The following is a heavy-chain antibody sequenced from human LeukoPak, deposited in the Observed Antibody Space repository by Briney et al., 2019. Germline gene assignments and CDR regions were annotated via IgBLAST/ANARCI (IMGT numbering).Heavy chain of an antibody. Sequence: PSETLSLTCTVSGVSFSSSDWWTWVRQPPGKGLEWIGEIFYSGSTNYNPSLKSRVTISIDRSKNHFSLKLSSVTAADMAVYYCARDLYPYGLDVWGKGTTVTVSS. CDR1: GVSFSSSDW. J-gene: IGHJ6*04. CDR3: ARDLYPYGLDV. CDR2: IFYSGST. V-gene: IGHV4-4*02.